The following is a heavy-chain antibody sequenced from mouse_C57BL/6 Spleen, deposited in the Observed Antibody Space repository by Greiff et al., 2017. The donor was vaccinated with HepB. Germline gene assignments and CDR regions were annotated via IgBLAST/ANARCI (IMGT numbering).Heavy chain of an antibody. CDR1: GYTFTSYW. Sequence: QVKLQQPGAELVKPGASVKLSCKASGYTFTSYWMQWVRQRPGQGLEWIGEIDPTDSYTNYHQKLKGKATLTVDKSSSTAYMQLSILTSEYSAVYYCARARGEYYDYDGRVEYYFDYWGQGTTLTVSS. CDR2: IDPTDSYT. V-gene: IGHV1-50*01. D-gene: IGHD2-4*01. CDR3: ARARGEYYDYDGRVEYYFDY. J-gene: IGHJ2*01.